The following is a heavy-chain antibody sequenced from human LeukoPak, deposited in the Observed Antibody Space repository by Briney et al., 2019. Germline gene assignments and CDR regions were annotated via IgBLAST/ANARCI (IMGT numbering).Heavy chain of an antibody. CDR1: GFTFSSYA. Sequence: GGSLRLSCAASGFTFSSYAMSWVRPAPGKGLEWVSAISGSGGSTYYADSVKGRFTISRDNSKNTLYLQMNSLRAEDTAVYYCAKYYYDSSGYYDAAPLDSWGQGTLVTVFS. CDR3: AKYYYDSSGYYDAAPLDS. CDR2: ISGSGGST. J-gene: IGHJ4*02. D-gene: IGHD3-22*01. V-gene: IGHV3-23*01.